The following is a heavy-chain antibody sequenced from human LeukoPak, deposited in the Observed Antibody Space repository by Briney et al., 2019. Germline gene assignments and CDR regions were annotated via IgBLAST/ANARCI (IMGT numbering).Heavy chain of an antibody. V-gene: IGHV3-7*01. CDR1: GFTFSSYW. J-gene: IGHJ4*02. CDR2: IKQDGGEK. Sequence: PGGSLRLSCAASGFTFSSYWMTWVRQAPGKGLEWVADIKQDGGEKYYVDSVKGRFTISRDNAKNSLYLQMNSLRAEDTAVYYCASSRAVTRNRLNYWGQGTLVTVSS. CDR3: ASSRAVTRNRLNY. D-gene: IGHD4-17*01.